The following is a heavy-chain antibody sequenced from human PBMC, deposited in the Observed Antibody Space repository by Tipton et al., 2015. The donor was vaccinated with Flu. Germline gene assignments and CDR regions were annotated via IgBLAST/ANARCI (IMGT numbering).Heavy chain of an antibody. V-gene: IGHV4-38-2*02. CDR3: ARDGSSGWYGDSLAY. CDR1: GYSISSGYY. D-gene: IGHD6-19*01. CDR2: IYHSGST. Sequence: TLSLTCAVSGYSISSGYYWGWIRQPPGKGLEWIGSIYHSGSTYYNPSLKSRVTISVDTSKNQFSLKLSSVTAADTAVYYCARDGSSGWYGDSLAYWGQGPLVTVSS. J-gene: IGHJ4*02.